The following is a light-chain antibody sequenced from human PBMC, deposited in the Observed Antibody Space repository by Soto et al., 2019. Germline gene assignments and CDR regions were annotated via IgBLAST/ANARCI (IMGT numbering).Light chain of an antibody. CDR3: QQYGSSPYT. Sequence: EIVLTQSPGTLSLSPGERATLSCRASQSVSSSCLAWYQQKPGLAPRLLIFGASSRATGIADRFSGSGSGTDFTLTISRLEPEDFAVYYCQQYGSSPYTFGQGTKLEIK. CDR2: GAS. J-gene: IGKJ2*01. CDR1: QSVSSSC. V-gene: IGKV3-20*01.